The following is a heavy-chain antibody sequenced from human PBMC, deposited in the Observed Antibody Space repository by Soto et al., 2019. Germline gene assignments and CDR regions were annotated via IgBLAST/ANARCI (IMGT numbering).Heavy chain of an antibody. J-gene: IGHJ6*02. CDR2: INPNSGGT. CDR1: GYTFTGYY. V-gene: IGHV1-2*04. Sequence: ASVKVSCKASGYTFTGYYMHWVRQAPGQGLEWMGWINPNSGGTNYAQKFQGWVTMTRDTSISTAYMELSRLRSDDTAVYYCARAPRRATYYYYGMDVWGQGTTVTVSS. CDR3: ARAPRRATYYYYGMDV.